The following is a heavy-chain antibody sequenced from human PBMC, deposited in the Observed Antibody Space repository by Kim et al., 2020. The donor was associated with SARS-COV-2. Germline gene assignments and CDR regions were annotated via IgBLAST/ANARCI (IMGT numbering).Heavy chain of an antibody. CDR2: TYYRSKWYN. CDR1: GDSVSSNSAA. V-gene: IGHV6-1*01. J-gene: IGHJ5*02. CDR3: ARGPAASRLSGGWFVH. D-gene: IGHD2-2*01. Sequence: SQTLSLTCAISGDSVSSNSAAWNWIRQSPSRGLEWLGRTYYRSKWYNDYAVSVKSRITINPDTSKNQFSLQLNSVTPEDTAVYYCARGPAASRLSGGWFVHWGQGTLVTVSS.